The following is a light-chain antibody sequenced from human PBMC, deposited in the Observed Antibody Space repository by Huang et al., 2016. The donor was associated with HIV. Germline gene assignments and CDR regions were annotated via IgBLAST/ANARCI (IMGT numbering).Light chain of an antibody. Sequence: IVLTQSPGTLSLSPGERATLSCRASQSVSSSNLAWYQQKPGQAPRLLIYGASSRATGIPDRFSGSGSGTDCTLTISRLEPEDFAVYYCQQYGSSPPMYTFGQGTKLEIK. V-gene: IGKV3-20*01. CDR3: QQYGSSPPMYT. CDR2: GAS. CDR1: QSVSSSN. J-gene: IGKJ2*01.